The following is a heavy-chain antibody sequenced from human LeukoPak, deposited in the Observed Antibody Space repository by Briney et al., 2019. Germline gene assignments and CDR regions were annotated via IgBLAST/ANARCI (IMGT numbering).Heavy chain of an antibody. CDR2: ANPNSGNT. J-gene: IGHJ4*02. CDR1: GYTFSTYD. D-gene: IGHD2-2*01. CDR3: ARGVRNQLLSEY. Sequence: ASVKVSCKASGYTFSTYDVTWVRQAPGQGLEWMGWANPNSGNTGYAQKFRGRVTMTSDSSISSAYMELSSLTSEDTAVYYCARGVRNQLLSEYWGQGTLITVSS. V-gene: IGHV1-8*01.